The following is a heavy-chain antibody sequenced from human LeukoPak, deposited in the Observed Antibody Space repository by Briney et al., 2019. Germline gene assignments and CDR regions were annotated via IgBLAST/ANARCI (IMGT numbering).Heavy chain of an antibody. D-gene: IGHD1-20*01. CDR2: IYYSGGT. V-gene: IGHV4-59*11. CDR1: GGSISSHY. CDR3: ARIPGITGPSPFDY. Sequence: SETLSLTCTVSGGSISSHYWSWIRQPPGKGLEWIGYIYYSGGTNYNPSLKSRVTISVDTSKNQFSLKLSSVTAADTAVYYCARIPGITGPSPFDYWGQGTLVTVSS. J-gene: IGHJ4*02.